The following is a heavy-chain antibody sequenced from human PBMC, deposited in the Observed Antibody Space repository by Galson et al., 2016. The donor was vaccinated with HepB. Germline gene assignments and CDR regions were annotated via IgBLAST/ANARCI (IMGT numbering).Heavy chain of an antibody. CDR1: GYPFIAYW. Sequence: QSGAEVKKAGEALRISCQGSGYPFIAYWIAWVRQMPGKGLEWMGIVYPADSDTRYSPSFQGQVTISVDKSINTAYLQWSSLKASDTAMYYCARNSVTGNFFDEWGQGTLVTVSS. CDR2: VYPADSDT. V-gene: IGHV5-51*01. CDR3: ARNSVTGNFFDE. J-gene: IGHJ4*02. D-gene: IGHD6-19*01.